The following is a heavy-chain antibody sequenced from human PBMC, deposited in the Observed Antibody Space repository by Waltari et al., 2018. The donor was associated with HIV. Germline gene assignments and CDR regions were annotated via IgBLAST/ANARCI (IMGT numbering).Heavy chain of an antibody. CDR2: IKQDGSEK. Sequence: EVKLVESGGGLVQPGGSLRLPCAASGLTFSLYWMSWVRQAPGKGLEWVANIKQDGSEKHYVDSVKGRFTISRDNAKKSLYLQMNSLRAEDTAVYYCARMGLMMYAIGAFDIWGQGTMVTVSS. CDR3: ARMGLMMYAIGAFDI. J-gene: IGHJ3*02. CDR1: GLTFSLYW. D-gene: IGHD2-8*01. V-gene: IGHV3-7*01.